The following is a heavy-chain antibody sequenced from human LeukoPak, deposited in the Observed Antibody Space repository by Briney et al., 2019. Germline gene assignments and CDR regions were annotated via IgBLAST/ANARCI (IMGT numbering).Heavy chain of an antibody. D-gene: IGHD3-10*01. Sequence: ASVKVSCKASGGTFSSYAVSWVRQAPGQGLEWMGWISAYNGNTNYAQTLQGRVTMTTDPSTSTAYLELRSLRSDDAAVYYCARGITMVRGANYYYYYMDGWGKGTTVTVSS. CDR1: GGTFSSYA. J-gene: IGHJ6*03. CDR2: ISAYNGNT. V-gene: IGHV1-18*01. CDR3: ARGITMVRGANYYYYYMDG.